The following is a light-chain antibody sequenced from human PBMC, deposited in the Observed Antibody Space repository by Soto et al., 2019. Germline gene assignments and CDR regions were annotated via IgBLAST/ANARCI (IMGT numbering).Light chain of an antibody. J-gene: IGKJ1*01. CDR2: GVV. CDR3: QQYGNTKV. Sequence: ENVLTQSPGTLSLSPGERATLSCRASQSISSNFLAWYQQKPGQAPRLLIYGVVSRATGIPDRFSGSGSGTDFTLTISRLEPEDYAVYYCQQYGNTKVFGQGTKVEIK. CDR1: QSISSNF. V-gene: IGKV3-20*01.